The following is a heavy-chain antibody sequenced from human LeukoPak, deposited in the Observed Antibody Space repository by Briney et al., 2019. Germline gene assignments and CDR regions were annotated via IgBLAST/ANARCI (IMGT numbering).Heavy chain of an antibody. Sequence: PGGSLRLSCAASGFTFSSYIMSWVRQAPGKGLEWVSLIGGSGDSTYYADSVKGRFTISRDNSKNTLYLQMNSLRAEDTAVYYCAKDRRGVVELSWFDPWGQGTLVTVSS. D-gene: IGHD3-10*01. J-gene: IGHJ5*02. CDR2: IGGSGDST. CDR3: AKDRRGVVELSWFDP. CDR1: GFTFSSYI. V-gene: IGHV3-23*01.